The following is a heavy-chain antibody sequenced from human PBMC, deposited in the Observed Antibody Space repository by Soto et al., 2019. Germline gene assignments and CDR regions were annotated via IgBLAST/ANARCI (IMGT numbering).Heavy chain of an antibody. CDR1: GDSVSSRDAA. Sequence: SQTLSLTCVSSGDSVSSRDAAWNLIRQSPSRGLEWLGRTYYRSKWHSGYAVSLKSRIAINPDTSKNQFSLQLNSLSPEDTGTYFCAHAGDYDLLSFDRWGPGTLVTVSS. D-gene: IGHD4-17*01. V-gene: IGHV6-1*01. CDR2: TYYRSKWHS. CDR3: AHAGDYDLLSFDR. J-gene: IGHJ4*02.